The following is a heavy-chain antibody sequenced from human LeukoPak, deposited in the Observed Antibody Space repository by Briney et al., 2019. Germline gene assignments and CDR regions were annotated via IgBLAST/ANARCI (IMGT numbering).Heavy chain of an antibody. V-gene: IGHV1-69*13. CDR2: IIPIFGTA. Sequence: ASVKVSCKASGYTFTSYAISWVRQAPGQGLEWMGGIIPIFGTANYAQKFQGRVTITADESTSTAYMELSSLRSEDTAVYYCARDYGSGSYYYKFDYWGQGTLVTVSS. D-gene: IGHD3-10*01. CDR3: ARDYGSGSYYYKFDY. J-gene: IGHJ4*02. CDR1: GYTFTSYA.